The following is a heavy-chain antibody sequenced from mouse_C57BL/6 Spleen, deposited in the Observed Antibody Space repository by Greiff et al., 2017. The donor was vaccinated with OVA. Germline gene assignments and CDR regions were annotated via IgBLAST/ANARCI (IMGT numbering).Heavy chain of an antibody. CDR3: ARRSSAMDY. CDR2: IDPSDSET. D-gene: IGHD3-1*01. V-gene: IGHV1-52*01. Sequence: VKLQQPGAELVRPGSSVKLSCKASGYTFTSYWMHWVKQRPIQGLEWIGNIDPSDSETHYNQKFKDKATLTVDKSSSTAYMQLSSLTSEDSAVYYCARRSSAMDYWGQGTSVTVSS. J-gene: IGHJ4*01. CDR1: GYTFTSYW.